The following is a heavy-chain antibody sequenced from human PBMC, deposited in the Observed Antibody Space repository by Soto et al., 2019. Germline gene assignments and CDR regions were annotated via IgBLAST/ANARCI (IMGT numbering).Heavy chain of an antibody. Sequence: SQTLSLTCAISGDSVSSNSAAWNWTRQSPSRGLEWLGRTYYRSKWYNDYAVSVKSRITINPDTSKNQFSLQLNSVTPEDTAVYYCARVHIAVAGNSGAFDIWGQGTMVTVSS. V-gene: IGHV6-1*01. CDR3: ARVHIAVAGNSGAFDI. CDR1: GDSVSSNSAA. J-gene: IGHJ3*02. CDR2: TYYRSKWYN. D-gene: IGHD6-19*01.